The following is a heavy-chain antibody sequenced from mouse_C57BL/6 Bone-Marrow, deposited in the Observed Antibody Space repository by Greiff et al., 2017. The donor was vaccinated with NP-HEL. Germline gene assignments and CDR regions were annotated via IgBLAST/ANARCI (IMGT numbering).Heavy chain of an antibody. CDR2: IDPSDSYT. Sequence: QVQLQQPGAELVMPGASVKLSCKASGYTFTSYWMHWVKQRPGQGLEWIGEIDPSDSYTNYNQKFKGKSTLTVDKSSSTAYMQLSSLTSEDSAVYYCARPTVVATGYYFDYWGQGTTLTVSS. D-gene: IGHD1-1*01. V-gene: IGHV1-69*01. CDR3: ARPTVVATGYYFDY. J-gene: IGHJ2*01. CDR1: GYTFTSYW.